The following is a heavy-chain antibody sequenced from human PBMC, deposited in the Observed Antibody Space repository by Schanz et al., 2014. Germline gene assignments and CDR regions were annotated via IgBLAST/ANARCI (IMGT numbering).Heavy chain of an antibody. J-gene: IGHJ4*02. Sequence: EVQLLESGGGLVQPGGSLRLSCTVSGFTVNNYAMNWVRQAPGRGLEWVSGITRQGTTYYADFVKGRFSISRDNLKNTVYLQMNSLRAGDTAVYYCAKDGRLPYYGTGSDFDYWGQGTLVAVSS. CDR2: ITRQGTT. V-gene: IGHV3-23*01. D-gene: IGHD3-22*01. CDR1: GFTVNNYA. CDR3: AKDGRLPYYGTGSDFDY.